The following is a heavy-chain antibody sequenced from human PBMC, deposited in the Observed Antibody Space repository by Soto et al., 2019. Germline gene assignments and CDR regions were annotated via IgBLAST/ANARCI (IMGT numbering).Heavy chain of an antibody. V-gene: IGHV3-74*01. CDR2: ISDDGATT. CDR3: TTCLQADSSGTGVH. CDR1: GFTFSMYW. Sequence: PEWSLRLSCVVSGFTFSMYWMHWVRQVPGQSPSWVSRISDDGATTNYADSVRGRFTISRDNSKNTLYLQMNNLKPDDTAIYYCTTCLQADSSGTGVHWGQGPPVS. D-gene: IGHD1-1*01. J-gene: IGHJ4*02.